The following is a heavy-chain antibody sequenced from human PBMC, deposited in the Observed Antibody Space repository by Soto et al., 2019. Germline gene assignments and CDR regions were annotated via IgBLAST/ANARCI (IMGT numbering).Heavy chain of an antibody. D-gene: IGHD3-10*01. Sequence: PGGSLRLSCAASGFTFSSYAMSWVRQAPGKGLEWVSAISGSGGSTYYADSVKGRFTISRDNSKNTLYLQMNSLRAEDTAVYYCAKDPTLYGSGSPIGMDVWGQGTTVTVSS. CDR2: ISGSGGST. J-gene: IGHJ6*02. CDR3: AKDPTLYGSGSPIGMDV. V-gene: IGHV3-23*01. CDR1: GFTFSSYA.